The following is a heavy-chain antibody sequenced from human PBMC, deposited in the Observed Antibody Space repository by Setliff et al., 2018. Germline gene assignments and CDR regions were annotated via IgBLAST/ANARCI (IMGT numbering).Heavy chain of an antibody. CDR1: GSTFSRYA. CDR2: ISASSANI. J-gene: IGHJ6*03. Sequence: GGSLRLSCAASGSTFSRYAMNWVRQTPGKGLEWVSYISASSANIQYADSVRGRFTVSRDNARNSLYLQMNSLRGDDAAVYYCASDPSYASSLYYYLEVWGKGTTVTVSS. D-gene: IGHD6-13*01. V-gene: IGHV3-48*01. CDR3: ASDPSYASSLYYYLEV.